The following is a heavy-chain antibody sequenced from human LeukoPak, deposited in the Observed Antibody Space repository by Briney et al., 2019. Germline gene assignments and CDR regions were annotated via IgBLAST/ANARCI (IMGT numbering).Heavy chain of an antibody. CDR1: GFTFSSYA. V-gene: IGHV3-48*02. J-gene: IGHJ4*02. CDR3: AKDYFGSLEY. Sequence: GGSLRLSCAASGFTFSSYAMSWVRQAPGKGLEWVSYISSSGSTIYYADSVKGRFTISRDNAKNSLYLQMNSLRDEDTAVYYCAKDYFGSLEYWGQGTLVTVSS. CDR2: ISSSGSTI. D-gene: IGHD2/OR15-2a*01.